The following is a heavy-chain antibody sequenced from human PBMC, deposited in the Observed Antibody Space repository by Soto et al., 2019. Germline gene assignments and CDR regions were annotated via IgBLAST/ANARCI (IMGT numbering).Heavy chain of an antibody. Sequence: GASVKVSCKASGYTFTSYGISWVRQAPGQGHEWMGWISAYNGNTNYAQKLQGRVTMTTDTSTSTAYMELRSLRSDDTAVYYCARSGGSYYSYYYYGMDVWGQGTTVTVSS. CDR2: ISAYNGNT. V-gene: IGHV1-18*01. CDR1: GYTFTSYG. D-gene: IGHD1-26*01. J-gene: IGHJ6*02. CDR3: ARSGGSYYSYYYYGMDV.